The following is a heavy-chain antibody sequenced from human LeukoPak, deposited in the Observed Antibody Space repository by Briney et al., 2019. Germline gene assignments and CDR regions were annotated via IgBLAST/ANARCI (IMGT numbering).Heavy chain of an antibody. CDR3: ARDLGRIVMVRGSLPENWFDT. Sequence: ASVKVSCKASGYSFTNYAIHWVRQAPGQRLEWMGWINAGSGNTKYSQKFQGKVTITRDTSATTVYVELSSLRSEDTAVYYCARDLGRIVMVRGSLPENWFDTWGQGTLVIVSS. D-gene: IGHD3-10*01. CDR2: INAGSGNT. CDR1: GYSFTNYA. J-gene: IGHJ5*02. V-gene: IGHV1-3*01.